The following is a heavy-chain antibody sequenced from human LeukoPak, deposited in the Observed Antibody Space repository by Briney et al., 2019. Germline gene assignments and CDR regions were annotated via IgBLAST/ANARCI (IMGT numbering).Heavy chain of an antibody. D-gene: IGHD3-22*01. Sequence: ASESLSLTCTVSGGSSSNYYWSWIRQPPGKGLEWIGYVYDTGSTNYNPSLKRRVTISMDTSKNQFSLKVTSVTAADTAIYYCARNSIQYDSWSYYFGYWGQGTLVTVSS. CDR3: ARNSIQYDSWSYYFGY. CDR1: GGSSSNYY. CDR2: VYDTGST. V-gene: IGHV4-59*01. J-gene: IGHJ4*02.